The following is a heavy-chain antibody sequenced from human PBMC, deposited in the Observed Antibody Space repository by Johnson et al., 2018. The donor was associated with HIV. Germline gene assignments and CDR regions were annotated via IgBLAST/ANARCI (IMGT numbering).Heavy chain of an antibody. CDR3: ARSPGEADAFDI. CDR1: GFIFSSYG. J-gene: IGHJ3*02. CDR2: IWYDGSNK. Sequence: QVHLVESGGGVVQPGRSLRLSCAASGFIFSSYGMHWVRQAPGKGLEWVAVIWYDGSNKYYADSVKGRFTISRDNSKKTLYLQMNSLRAEDTAMYYCARSPGEADAFDIWGQGTMVTVSS. D-gene: IGHD3-10*01. V-gene: IGHV3-33*01.